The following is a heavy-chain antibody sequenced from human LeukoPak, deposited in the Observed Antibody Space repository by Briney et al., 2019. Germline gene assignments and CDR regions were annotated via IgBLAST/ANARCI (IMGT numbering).Heavy chain of an antibody. CDR2: ISSSGSTI. D-gene: IGHD1-26*01. CDR3: ARVGPRIRETPRVGALDY. Sequence: GGSLRLSCAASGFTFSDYYMSWIRQAPGKGLEWVSYISSSGSTIYYADSVKGRFTISRDNAKNSLYLQMNSLRAEDTAVYYCARVGPRIRETPRVGALDYWGQGTLVTVSS. V-gene: IGHV3-11*01. J-gene: IGHJ4*02. CDR1: GFTFSDYY.